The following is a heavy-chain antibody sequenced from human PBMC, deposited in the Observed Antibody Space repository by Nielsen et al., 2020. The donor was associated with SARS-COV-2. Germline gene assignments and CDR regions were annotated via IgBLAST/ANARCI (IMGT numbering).Heavy chain of an antibody. CDR1: GFTFESYW. D-gene: IGHD6-19*01. CDR2: IKQDGTKT. CDR3: AKDAGTSGTTGWINAFDK. J-gene: IGHJ3*02. Sequence: GESLKISCEVSGFTFESYWMHWVRQAPGKGLEWVANIKQDGTKTYYVDSVKGRFTISRDNGKKSLFLQMRGLRGEDTAVYYCAKDAGTSGTTGWINAFDKWGQGTMVTVSS. V-gene: IGHV3-7*03.